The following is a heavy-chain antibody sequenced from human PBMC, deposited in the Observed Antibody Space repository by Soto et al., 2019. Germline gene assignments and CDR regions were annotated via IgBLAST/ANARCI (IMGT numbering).Heavy chain of an antibody. J-gene: IGHJ6*02. Sequence: SETLSLTCTVSGGSVSSGSYYWSWIRQPPGKGLEWIGYIYYSGSTNYNPSLKSRVTISVDTSKNQFSLKLSSVTAADTAVYYCARLLVVNYGMDVWGQGTTVTVSS. D-gene: IGHD2-15*01. CDR3: ARLLVVNYGMDV. V-gene: IGHV4-61*01. CDR2: IYYSGST. CDR1: GGSVSSGSYY.